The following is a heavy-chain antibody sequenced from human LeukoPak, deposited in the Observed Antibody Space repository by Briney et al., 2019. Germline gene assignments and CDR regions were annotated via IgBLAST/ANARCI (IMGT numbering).Heavy chain of an antibody. J-gene: IGHJ6*02. CDR2: ISYDGSNK. CDR1: GFTFSSYA. D-gene: IGHD1-26*01. Sequence: GGSLRLSCAASGFTFSSYAMYWVRQAPGKGLEWVAVISYDGSNKYYADSVKGRFTISRDNSKNTLYLQMNSLRAEDTAVYYCAKDLLSGSYLTPPRYYYYGMDVWGQGTTVTVSS. CDR3: AKDLLSGSYLTPPRYYYYGMDV. V-gene: IGHV3-30*01.